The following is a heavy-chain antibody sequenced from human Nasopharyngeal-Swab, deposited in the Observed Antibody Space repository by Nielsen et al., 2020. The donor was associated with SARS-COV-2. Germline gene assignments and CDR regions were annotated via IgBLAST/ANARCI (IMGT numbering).Heavy chain of an antibody. Sequence: GGSLRLYCAASGFTLSGFWMHWVRQVPGKGLEWISLINGDGTTTFYADFVKGRLTISRYNVRNTLYLQINTLTGEDTAVYYCVRGSWPHGSWDSWGQGTLVTVSS. CDR2: INGDGTTT. CDR3: VRGSWPHGSWDS. CDR1: GFTLSGFW. V-gene: IGHV3-74*01. J-gene: IGHJ5*01. D-gene: IGHD2-15*01.